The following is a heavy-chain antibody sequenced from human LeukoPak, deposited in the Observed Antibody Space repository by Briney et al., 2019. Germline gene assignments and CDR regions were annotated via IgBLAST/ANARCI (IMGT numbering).Heavy chain of an antibody. V-gene: IGHV3-7*01. CDR3: ARAPGRFLEWLFFYFDY. Sequence: GGSLRLSCAASGFTFSSYAMSWVRQAPGKGLEWVANIKQDGSEKYYVDSVKGRFTISRDNAKNSLYLQMNSLRAEDTAVYYCARAPGRFLEWLFFYFDYWGQGTLVTVSS. CDR1: GFTFSSYA. J-gene: IGHJ4*02. CDR2: IKQDGSEK. D-gene: IGHD3-3*01.